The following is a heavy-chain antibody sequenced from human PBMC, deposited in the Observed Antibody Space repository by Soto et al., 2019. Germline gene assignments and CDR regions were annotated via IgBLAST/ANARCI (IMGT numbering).Heavy chain of an antibody. CDR3: ATPPTVRGVPGLGYAMDV. Sequence: QVQLVQSGAEVKKPGSSVKVSCKASGGTFSSYSISWVRQAPGQGLEWLGRIIPILGMANYAPKFQGRVTITADKSTTTAIMELSSLRSEDTAVYYCATPPTVRGVPGLGYAMDVWGQGTTVIVSS. CDR1: GGTFSSYS. CDR2: IIPILGMA. J-gene: IGHJ6*02. D-gene: IGHD3-10*01. V-gene: IGHV1-69*02.